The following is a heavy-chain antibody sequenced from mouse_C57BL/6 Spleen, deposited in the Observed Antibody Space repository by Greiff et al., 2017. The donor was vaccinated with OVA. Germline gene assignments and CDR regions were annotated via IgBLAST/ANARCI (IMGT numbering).Heavy chain of an antibody. CDR2: IYPGSGNT. D-gene: IGHD1-1*01. Sequence: VQLQESGAELVRPGASVKLSCKASGYTFTDYYLNWVQPRPGQGLEWIARIYPGSGNTYYTEKFKGKATLTAEKSSSTAYMQLSSLTSEDSAVYFCARCDEYGSSSYYYAMDYWGQGTSVTVSS. V-gene: IGHV1-76*01. CDR1: GYTFTDYY. CDR3: ARCDEYGSSSYYYAMDY. J-gene: IGHJ4*01.